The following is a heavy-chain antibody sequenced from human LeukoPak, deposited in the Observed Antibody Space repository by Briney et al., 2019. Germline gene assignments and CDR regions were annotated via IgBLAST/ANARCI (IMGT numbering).Heavy chain of an antibody. CDR1: GFTFSNCA. CDR2: IKQDGSEK. D-gene: IGHD3-16*01. V-gene: IGHV3-7*01. CDR3: ASSYGSALDI. J-gene: IGHJ3*02. Sequence: PGGSLRLSCAASGFTFSNCAMSWVRQAPGQGLEWVANIKQDGSEKAYVDSVTGRFTISTDNAKNSLYLQMNSLRAEDTAVYYCASSYGSALDIWGQGTMVSVSS.